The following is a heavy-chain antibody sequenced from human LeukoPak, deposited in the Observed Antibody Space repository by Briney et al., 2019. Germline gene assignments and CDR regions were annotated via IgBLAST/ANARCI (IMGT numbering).Heavy chain of an antibody. CDR1: GYTFTSYA. J-gene: IGHJ4*02. CDR3: ARDLGYSSSWANYGGNSGGFDY. Sequence: ASVKVSCKASGYTFTSYAMHWVRQAPGQRLEWMGWINAGNGNTKYSQKFQGRVTITRDTSTSTVYMELSSLRSEDTAVYYCARDLGYSSSWANYGGNSGGFDYWGQGTLVTVSS. D-gene: IGHD6-13*01. CDR2: INAGNGNT. V-gene: IGHV1-3*01.